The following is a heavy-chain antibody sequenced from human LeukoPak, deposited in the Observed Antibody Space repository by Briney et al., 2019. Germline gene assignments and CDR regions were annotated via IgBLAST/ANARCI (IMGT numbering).Heavy chain of an antibody. CDR2: MNPSSGNS. J-gene: IGHJ4*02. V-gene: IGHV1-8*03. CDR3: ARAISDSTGYYAYYFDS. D-gene: IGHD3-22*01. Sequence: GASVKVSCKASGYTFTRNDINWVRQATGQGLEWMGWMNPSSGNSGYAQKFQGRVTITRDNSISTAYMELNSLTSEDTAVYYCARAISDSTGYYAYYFDSWGQGTLVTVSS. CDR1: GYTFTRND.